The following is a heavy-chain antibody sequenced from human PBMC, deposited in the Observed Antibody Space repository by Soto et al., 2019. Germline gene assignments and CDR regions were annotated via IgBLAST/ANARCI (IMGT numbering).Heavy chain of an antibody. V-gene: IGHV3-21*01. CDR3: ARSVPGYSGYDFDY. CDR2: ISSSSSYI. D-gene: IGHD5-12*01. Sequence: GGSLRLSCAASGFTFSSYSMNWVRQAPGKGLEWVSSISSSSSYIYYADSVKGRFTISRDNAKNSLYLQMNSLRAEDTAVYYRARSVPGYSGYDFDYWGQGTLVTVSS. J-gene: IGHJ4*02. CDR1: GFTFSSYS.